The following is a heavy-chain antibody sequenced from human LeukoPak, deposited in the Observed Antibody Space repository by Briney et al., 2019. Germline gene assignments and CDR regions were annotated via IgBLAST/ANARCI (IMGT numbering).Heavy chain of an antibody. Sequence: PSETLSLSCTASGDSISSYSWSWVRQPPGKGLEWIGYIYHSGSTNYNPSIKSRVTISVDKSNNQLSLKLSSVTAADAAVYYCARMDCSGWSYYMDVWDKGTTVTVSS. CDR2: IYHSGST. CDR1: GDSISSYS. D-gene: IGHD2-15*01. V-gene: IGHV4-59*01. J-gene: IGHJ6*03. CDR3: ARMDCSGWSYYMDV.